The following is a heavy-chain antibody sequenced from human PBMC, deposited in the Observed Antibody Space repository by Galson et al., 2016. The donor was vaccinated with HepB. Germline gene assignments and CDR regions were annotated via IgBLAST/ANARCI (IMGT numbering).Heavy chain of an antibody. CDR1: GFTFSSYD. CDR3: ATSVYGGYRFDDWYFDL. D-gene: IGHD4-17*01. J-gene: IGHJ2*01. Sequence: SLRLSCAASGFTFSSYDMHWVRQATGKGLEWVSGIGTAGDTYYPGSVKGRFTISREDAKNSLYLQMNSLRAGDTAVYYCATSVYGGYRFDDWYFDLWGRGTLVTVSS. CDR2: IGTAGDT. V-gene: IGHV3-13*04.